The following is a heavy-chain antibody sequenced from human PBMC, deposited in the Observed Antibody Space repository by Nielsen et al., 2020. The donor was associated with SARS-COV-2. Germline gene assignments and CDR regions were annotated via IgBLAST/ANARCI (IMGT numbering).Heavy chain of an antibody. CDR3: AREGRDLPLDY. CDR1: GFTFSDYY. V-gene: IGHV3-11*05. Sequence: GGSLRLSCVGSGFTFSDYYMSWIRQAPGKGLEWISYIRSGSTYTNYADSVKGRFTISRDDAKNSLYLQMNSLRAEDTTVYYCAREGRDLPLDYWGQGVLVTVSS. D-gene: IGHD5-24*01. CDR2: IRSGSTYT. J-gene: IGHJ4*02.